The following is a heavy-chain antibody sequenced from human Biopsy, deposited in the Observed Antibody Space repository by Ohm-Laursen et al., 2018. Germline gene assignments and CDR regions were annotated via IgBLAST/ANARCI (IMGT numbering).Heavy chain of an antibody. Sequence: RSLRLSCAASGFTFSGYGMHWVRQAPGKGLEWVALIWYDGSDQYYADSVKGRFTISRDNSKNTVYLQMNSLRAEDTAVYYCARDRREHYQFDSWGQGTRVTVSS. CDR1: GFTFSGYG. CDR3: ARDRREHYQFDS. J-gene: IGHJ4*02. V-gene: IGHV3-33*01. D-gene: IGHD1-26*01. CDR2: IWYDGSDQ.